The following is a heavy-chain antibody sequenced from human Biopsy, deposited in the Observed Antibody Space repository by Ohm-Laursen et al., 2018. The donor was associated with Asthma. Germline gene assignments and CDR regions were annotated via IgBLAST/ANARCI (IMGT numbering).Heavy chain of an antibody. D-gene: IGHD4-17*01. V-gene: IGHV1-24*01. CDR3: ASDFPKDYVRYNFQF. CDR1: GYSLTDLS. CDR2: HDHEEGGT. J-gene: IGHJ4*02. Sequence: ASVKVSCQISGYSLTDLSMHWVRQAPGQGLEWMGGHDHEEGGTVNARRFQGRVTMTEDTSTDTAYMELSSLSSDDTAVYYCASDFPKDYVRYNFQFWGQGALVTVSS.